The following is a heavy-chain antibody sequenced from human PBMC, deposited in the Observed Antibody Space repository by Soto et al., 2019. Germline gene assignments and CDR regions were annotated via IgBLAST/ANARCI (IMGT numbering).Heavy chain of an antibody. J-gene: IGHJ4*01. CDR2: FSSSSGTI. CDR3: AREGWPFDS. Sequence: EVQLVESGGGLVQPGGSLRLSCAASGFTFSSYSMNWVRQAPWKGLEWVSYFSSSSGTIYYADSVKGRFTFSTDNPKNSPYLQMNSLRDEDMAVYYCAREGWPFDSWGHGTLVTVSS. V-gene: IGHV3-48*02. D-gene: IGHD2-15*01. CDR1: GFTFSSYS.